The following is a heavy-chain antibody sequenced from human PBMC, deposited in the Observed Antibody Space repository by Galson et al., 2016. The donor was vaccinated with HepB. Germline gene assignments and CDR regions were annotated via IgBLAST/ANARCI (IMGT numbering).Heavy chain of an antibody. CDR2: INSDGSST. V-gene: IGHV3-74*01. J-gene: IGHJ4*02. CDR1: GFTFSTYW. Sequence: SLRLSCAASGFTFSTYWMHWVRQAPGKGLVWVSRINSDGSSTGFADSVKGRFTISRDNAKNTLYLQMNSLRAEDTAVYYCASSVRGSGSPTGGYWGQGTLVTVSS. CDR3: ASSVRGSGSPTGGY. D-gene: IGHD3-10*01.